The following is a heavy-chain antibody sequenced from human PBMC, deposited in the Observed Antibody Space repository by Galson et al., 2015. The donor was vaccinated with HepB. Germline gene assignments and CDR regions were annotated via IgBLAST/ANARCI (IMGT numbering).Heavy chain of an antibody. CDR1: GFTFSSYN. Sequence: SLRLSCAGSGFTFSSYNMNWVRQAPGKGLEWVASIDSSSSYTYYADSLKGRFTISRDNAKNSLYLQMNSLRPVDTAVYYCVRDPPLGTPFDHWGQGTLVTVSS. CDR2: IDSSSSYT. J-gene: IGHJ4*02. D-gene: IGHD7-27*01. V-gene: IGHV3-21*01. CDR3: VRDPPLGTPFDH.